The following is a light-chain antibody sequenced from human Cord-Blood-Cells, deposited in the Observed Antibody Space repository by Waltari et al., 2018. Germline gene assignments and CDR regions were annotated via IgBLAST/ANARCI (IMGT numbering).Light chain of an antibody. Sequence: DIVMTQSPLSLPVTPGEPASIPCRSSQSLLHSNGYNYLDWYLQKPGQSPQLLIYLGSNRASGVPDRFSGSGSGTDFTLKISRVEAEDVGVYYCMQALQTPVFGGGTKVEIK. J-gene: IGKJ4*01. CDR1: QSLLHSNGYNY. CDR2: LGS. V-gene: IGKV2-28*01. CDR3: MQALQTPV.